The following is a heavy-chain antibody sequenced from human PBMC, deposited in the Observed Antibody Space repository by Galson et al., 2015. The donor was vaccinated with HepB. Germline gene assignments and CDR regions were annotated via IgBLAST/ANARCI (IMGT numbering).Heavy chain of an antibody. D-gene: IGHD3-3*01. CDR1: GFTFSDYY. J-gene: IGHJ3*02. Sequence: SLRLSCAASGFTFSDYYMSWIRQAPGKGLEWVSYISSSSSYTNYADSVKGRFTISRDNAKNSLYLQMNSLRAEDTAVYYCARVEIFGVVIGPEVAFDIWGQGTMVTVSS. V-gene: IGHV3-11*06. CDR3: ARVEIFGVVIGPEVAFDI. CDR2: ISSSSSYT.